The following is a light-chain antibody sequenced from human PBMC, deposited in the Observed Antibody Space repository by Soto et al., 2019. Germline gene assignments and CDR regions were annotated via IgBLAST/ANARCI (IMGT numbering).Light chain of an antibody. CDR3: QHYNSYSPRT. Sequence: DIQMTQSPSTLSASVGDRVTITCRASQSISSWLAWYQQKPGKATKLLIYKASSLESGVPSRLSGSGSGTAFTLSISSLQPDDFATYYCQHYNSYSPRTFGQGTKVEIK. V-gene: IGKV1-5*03. CDR1: QSISSW. J-gene: IGKJ1*01. CDR2: KAS.